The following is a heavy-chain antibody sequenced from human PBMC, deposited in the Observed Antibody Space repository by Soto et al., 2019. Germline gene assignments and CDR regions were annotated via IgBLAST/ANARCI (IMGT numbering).Heavy chain of an antibody. Sequence: GESLKISCKGPVYSFSKYWIAWLRQAPGKDLEWVGVIYPAASDARYSPSFQGQVTISVDNSISTAYLQWSSLTASDTAIYYCARLLCLSATCYTGSRPFFDYWGRGALVTV. CDR2: IYPAASDA. CDR1: VYSFSKYW. J-gene: IGHJ4*02. D-gene: IGHD3-16*02. CDR3: ARLLCLSATCYTGSRPFFDY. V-gene: IGHV5-51*01.